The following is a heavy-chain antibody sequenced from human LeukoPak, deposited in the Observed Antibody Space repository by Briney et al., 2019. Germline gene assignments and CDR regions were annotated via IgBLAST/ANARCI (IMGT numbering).Heavy chain of an antibody. CDR3: ARDSGLGPTWHPFDH. D-gene: IGHD1-26*01. Sequence: ASVKVSCKASGYNFTDYYIHWVRQAPGQGLEWMGWINPKSGGTNYAQKFRGRVTMTRDTSISTAYMELSGLRSDDTAVYYCARDSGLGPTWHPFDHWGQGTPVTVSA. J-gene: IGHJ4*02. CDR2: INPKSGGT. V-gene: IGHV1-2*02. CDR1: GYNFTDYY.